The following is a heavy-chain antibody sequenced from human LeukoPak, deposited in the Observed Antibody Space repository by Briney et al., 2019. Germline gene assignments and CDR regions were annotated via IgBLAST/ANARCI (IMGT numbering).Heavy chain of an antibody. D-gene: IGHD5-18*01. V-gene: IGHV4-34*01. CDR3: ARLPQWGYRGPRALYYMDV. Sequence: KPSETLSLTCAVYGGSFSGYYWSWIRQPPGKGLEWSGEINHSGGTNYNPSLKSRVTISVDTSKNQFSLKLSSVTAADTSVYYCARLPQWGYRGPRALYYMDVWGKGTTVTVSS. CDR1: GGSFSGYY. J-gene: IGHJ6*03. CDR2: INHSGGT.